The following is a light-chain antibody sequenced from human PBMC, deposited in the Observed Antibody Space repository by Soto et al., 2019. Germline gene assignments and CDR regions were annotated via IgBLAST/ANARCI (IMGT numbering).Light chain of an antibody. Sequence: DILMTQSPSSLSAFVGERVTITCQASQAIGTSLNWYHQRPGEAPKFLIYDASRLEAGVPSRFSGSGSGTDFTFAISSLQPEDIATYYCQHGGTFGPGTKVDFK. CDR2: DAS. V-gene: IGKV1-33*01. J-gene: IGKJ3*01. CDR1: QAIGTS. CDR3: QHGGT.